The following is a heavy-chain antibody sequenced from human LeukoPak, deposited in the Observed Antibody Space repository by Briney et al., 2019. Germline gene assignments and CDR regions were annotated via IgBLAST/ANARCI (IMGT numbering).Heavy chain of an antibody. V-gene: IGHV3-23*01. J-gene: IGHJ4*02. D-gene: IGHD6-19*01. CDR1: GFNFSSYS. Sequence: PGGSLRLSCAASGFNFSSYSMNWVRQAPGKGLECVSAISASGGATFFADSVKGRFTISRDNSKNTLYLQMNSLRAEDTAVYYCAKRGPNSSGWYFFDYWGQGTLVTVSS. CDR2: ISASGGAT. CDR3: AKRGPNSSGWYFFDY.